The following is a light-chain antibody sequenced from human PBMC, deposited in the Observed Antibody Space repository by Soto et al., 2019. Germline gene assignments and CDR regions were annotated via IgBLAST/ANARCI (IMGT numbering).Light chain of an antibody. CDR1: SSDVGAYNY. CDR3: SSYTRSSPLV. J-gene: IGLJ2*01. Sequence: QSALTQPASVSGSPGQSITISCTGTSSDVGAYNYVSWYQQHPGNAPKLMIYDVSNRPSGVSNRFSGSKSGNTASLTISGPPAEDEAAYYCSSYTRSSPLVFRGGTKLNVL. V-gene: IGLV2-14*03. CDR2: DVS.